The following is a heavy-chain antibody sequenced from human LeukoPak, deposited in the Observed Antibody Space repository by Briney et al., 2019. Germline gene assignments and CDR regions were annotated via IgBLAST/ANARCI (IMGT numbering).Heavy chain of an antibody. CDR3: ASQLGGNVY. CDR1: GFTFSSYE. Sequence: GGSLRLSCAASGFTFSSYEMNWVRQAPGKGLEWVSYISTSGRTIYYADSVKGRFTISRDNAKNTLYLQMDSLRAEDTAVYFCASQLGGNVYWGQGTLVTVSS. J-gene: IGHJ4*02. V-gene: IGHV3-48*03. D-gene: IGHD3-16*01. CDR2: ISTSGRTI.